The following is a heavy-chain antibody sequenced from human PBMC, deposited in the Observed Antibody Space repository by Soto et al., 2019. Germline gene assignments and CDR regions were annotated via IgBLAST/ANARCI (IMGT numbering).Heavy chain of an antibody. CDR2: ISSSSSYI. CDR3: ARWKTPLHYYYGMDV. V-gene: IGHV3-21*01. Sequence: EVQLVESGGGLVKPGGSLRLSCAASGFTFSSYSMNWVRQAPGKGLEWVSSISSSSSYIYYADSVKGRFTISRDNAKNSLYLQMNSLRAEDTTVDYCARWKTPLHYYYGMDVWGQGTTVTVSS. CDR1: GFTFSSYS. J-gene: IGHJ6*02. D-gene: IGHD1-1*01.